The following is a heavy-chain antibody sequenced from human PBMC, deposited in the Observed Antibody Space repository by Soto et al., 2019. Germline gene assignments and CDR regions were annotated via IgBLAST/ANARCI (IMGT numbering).Heavy chain of an antibody. J-gene: IGHJ4*02. CDR1: GITFRSYG. V-gene: IGHV3-30*03. CDR3: ATYYYGDSNH. Sequence: QVQLVESGGGVVQPGRSLRLSCAASGITFRSYGMQWVRQAPGKGLEWVSVICYDGSNAHDADSVHGRFTVSRDDSKTTLYLQMNNLRPEDTAVYWSATYYYGDSNHWGRGTVVSVSS. CDR2: ICYDGSNA. D-gene: IGHD4-17*01.